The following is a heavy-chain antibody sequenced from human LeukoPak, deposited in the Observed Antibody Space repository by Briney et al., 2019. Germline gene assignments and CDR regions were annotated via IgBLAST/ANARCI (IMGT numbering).Heavy chain of an antibody. J-gene: IGHJ1*01. CDR2: ISGSGGST. CDR3: AKDGYYDSSGYNTAEYFQH. D-gene: IGHD3-22*01. CDR1: GFTFSSYA. V-gene: IGHV3-23*01. Sequence: GGSLRLSCAASGFTFSSYAMSWVRQAPGKGLEWVSAISGSGGSTYYADSVKGRFTISRDNSKNTLYLQMNSLRAEDTAVYYCAKDGYYDSSGYNTAEYFQHWGQGTLVTVSS.